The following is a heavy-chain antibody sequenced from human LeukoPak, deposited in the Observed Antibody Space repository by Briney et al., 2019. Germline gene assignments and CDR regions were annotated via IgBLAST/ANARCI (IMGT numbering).Heavy chain of an antibody. Sequence: SETLSLTCTVSGGSISSGDYYWSWIRQPPGKGLEWIGYIYHSGSTYYNPSLKSRVTISVDRSKNQFSLKLSSVTAADTAVYYCARDYYGSGSHPWGQGTLATVSS. J-gene: IGHJ5*02. V-gene: IGHV4-30-4*01. CDR1: GGSISSGDYY. CDR3: ARDYYGSGSHP. D-gene: IGHD3-10*01. CDR2: IYHSGST.